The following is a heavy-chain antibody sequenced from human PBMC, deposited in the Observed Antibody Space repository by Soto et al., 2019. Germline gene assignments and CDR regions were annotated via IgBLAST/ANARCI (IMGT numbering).Heavy chain of an antibody. CDR2: ISTSSSYI. D-gene: IGHD6-13*01. Sequence: GGSLRLSCAASGFTFSNYNMNWVRQAPGKGLEWVSSISTSSSYIYYADSVKGRFTISRDNAKNSLYLQMNSLRVEDTAVYYCARDYSSSWPDAFDIWGQGTRVTVSS. J-gene: IGHJ3*02. CDR3: ARDYSSSWPDAFDI. V-gene: IGHV3-21*01. CDR1: GFTFSNYN.